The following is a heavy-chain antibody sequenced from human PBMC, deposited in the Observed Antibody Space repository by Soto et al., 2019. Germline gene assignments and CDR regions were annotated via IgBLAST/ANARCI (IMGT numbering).Heavy chain of an antibody. V-gene: IGHV3-23*01. CDR1: GFTFSSYA. CDR2: ISGSGGST. Sequence: AGSLRLSCAASGFTFSSYAMSWFRQAPVNGLEWVSAISGSGGSTYYADSVKGRFTISRDNSKNTLYLQMNSLRADDTAVYYCAKEQLVTIFGVVIIPADYYYGMDVWGQATTVTVSS. D-gene: IGHD3-3*01. CDR3: AKEQLVTIFGVVIIPADYYYGMDV. J-gene: IGHJ6*02.